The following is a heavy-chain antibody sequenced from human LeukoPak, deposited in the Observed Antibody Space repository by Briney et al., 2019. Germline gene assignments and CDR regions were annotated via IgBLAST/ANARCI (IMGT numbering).Heavy chain of an antibody. Sequence: GGSLRLSCAASGFTFSSYAISWVRQAPGKGLEWVSGISSSTGSTYYVDSVKGRFTISRDNSKNTLYLQMNSLRAEDTAVYYCARDGYNWGYYFDYWGQGTLVTVSS. CDR3: ARDGYNWGYYFDY. CDR2: ISSSTGST. D-gene: IGHD5-24*01. J-gene: IGHJ4*02. V-gene: IGHV3-23*01. CDR1: GFTFSSYA.